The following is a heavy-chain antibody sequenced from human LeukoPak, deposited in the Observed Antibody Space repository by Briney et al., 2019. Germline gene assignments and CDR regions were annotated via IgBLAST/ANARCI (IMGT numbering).Heavy chain of an antibody. V-gene: IGHV3-74*01. CDR1: GFTFSSYR. Sequence: PGGSLRLSCAASGFTFSSYRMHWVRQAPGKGLVWVSRINIDGSSTDYADSVKGRFTISRDNAKNTLYLQLNSLRAEDTAVYYCARVRYCSSTSCYVYFDYWGQGTLVTVSS. J-gene: IGHJ4*02. CDR2: INIDGSST. CDR3: ARVRYCSSTSCYVYFDY. D-gene: IGHD2-2*01.